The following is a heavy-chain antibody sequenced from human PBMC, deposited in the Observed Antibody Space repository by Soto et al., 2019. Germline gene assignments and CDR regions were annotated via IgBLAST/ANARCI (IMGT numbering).Heavy chain of an antibody. D-gene: IGHD1-26*01. CDR1: GYTFTSYC. CDR3: ARDLGYSGSYYPFDY. CDR2: ISAYNGNT. J-gene: IGHJ4*02. Sequence: VKVSCNASGYTFTSYCISWVRQAPGQGLEWMGWISAYNGNTNYAQKLQGRVTMTTDTSTSTAYMELRSLRSDDTAVYYCARDLGYSGSYYPFDYWGQGTLVTVSS. V-gene: IGHV1-18*01.